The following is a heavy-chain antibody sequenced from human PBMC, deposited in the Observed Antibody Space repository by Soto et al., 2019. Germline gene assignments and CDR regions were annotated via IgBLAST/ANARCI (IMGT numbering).Heavy chain of an antibody. V-gene: IGHV4-30-4*01. CDR2: IYYSGST. J-gene: IGHJ6*02. D-gene: IGHD4-17*01. CDR1: GGSISSGDYY. Sequence: SETLSLTCTVSGGSISSGDYYWSWIRQPPGKGLEWIGYIYYSGSTYYSPSLKSRVTISVDRSKNQFSLKLSSVTAADTAVYYCARAHYGDYGYGMDVWGQGTTVTVSS. CDR3: ARAHYGDYGYGMDV.